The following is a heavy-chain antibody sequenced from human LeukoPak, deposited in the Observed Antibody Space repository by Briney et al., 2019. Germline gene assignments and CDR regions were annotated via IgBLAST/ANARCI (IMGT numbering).Heavy chain of an antibody. V-gene: IGHV3-23*01. CDR2: IGNSGGST. Sequence: PGGSLRLSCAASGFTFSSYAMSWVRQAPGKGLEWVAAIGNSGGSTYYADSVKGRFTISRDNSKNTLYLQMGSLRAEDTAIYYCARVDARTSSWNYEDFWGQGTLVTVSS. J-gene: IGHJ4*02. CDR3: ARVDARTSSWNYEDF. D-gene: IGHD6-13*01. CDR1: GFTFSSYA.